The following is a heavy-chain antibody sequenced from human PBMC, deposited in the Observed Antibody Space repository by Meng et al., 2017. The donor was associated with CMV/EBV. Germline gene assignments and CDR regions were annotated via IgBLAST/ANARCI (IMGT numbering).Heavy chain of an antibody. Sequence: GESLKISCISSGFNFRGYGMHWVRQAPGKGLAWVAFIRYDGRNIYYTDSVKGRFTISRDNSKNAVYLQMNSLAADDTAFYYCAKDRILSSTSWQAYFDHWGQGTLVTVSS. D-gene: IGHD2/OR15-2a*01. CDR3: AKDRILSSTSWQAYFDH. CDR2: IRYDGRNI. CDR1: GFNFRGYG. J-gene: IGHJ4*02. V-gene: IGHV3-30*02.